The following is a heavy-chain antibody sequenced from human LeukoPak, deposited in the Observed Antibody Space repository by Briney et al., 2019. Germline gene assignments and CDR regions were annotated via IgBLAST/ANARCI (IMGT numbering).Heavy chain of an antibody. CDR2: INPNSGGT. CDR3: ARGGLSYYYDSSGYYQPQGFDL. V-gene: IGHV1-2*02. Sequence: VASVKVSCKASGYTFTGYYMHWVRQAPGQGLEWMGWINPNSGGTNYAQKFQGRVTMTRDTSISTAYMELSRLRSDDTAVYYCARGGLSYYYDSSGYYQPQGFDLWGRGTLVTVSS. CDR1: GYTFTGYY. J-gene: IGHJ2*01. D-gene: IGHD3-22*01.